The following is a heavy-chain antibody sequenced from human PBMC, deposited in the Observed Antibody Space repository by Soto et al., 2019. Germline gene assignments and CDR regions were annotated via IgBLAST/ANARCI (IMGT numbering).Heavy chain of an antibody. CDR3: AKAYSGPFDI. CDR1: GFTFSSYD. J-gene: IGHJ3*02. V-gene: IGHV3-30*18. CDR2: ISYDGSKK. D-gene: IGHD1-26*01. Sequence: PXGSLRLSCAAAGFTFSSYDIHWVRQAPGKGLEWVAVISYDGSKKYYADSVKGQFTISRDNSKNTLYLQMNSLRAEDTAVYYCAKAYSGPFDIWGQGPMVTVSS.